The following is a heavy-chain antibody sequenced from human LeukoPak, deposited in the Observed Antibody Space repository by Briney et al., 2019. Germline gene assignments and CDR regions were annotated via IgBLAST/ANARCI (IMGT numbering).Heavy chain of an antibody. Sequence: PGGSLRLSCAAPGFTFRSYEMSWVRQAPGKGLEWVAFISSSGTTMYYADSVKGRFTISRDNAKKSLYLQMNSLRAEDTAVYYCARDAKVVAHWGQGTMVTVSS. D-gene: IGHD2-15*01. V-gene: IGHV3-48*03. J-gene: IGHJ3*01. CDR1: GFTFRSYE. CDR3: ARDAKVVAH. CDR2: ISSSGTTM.